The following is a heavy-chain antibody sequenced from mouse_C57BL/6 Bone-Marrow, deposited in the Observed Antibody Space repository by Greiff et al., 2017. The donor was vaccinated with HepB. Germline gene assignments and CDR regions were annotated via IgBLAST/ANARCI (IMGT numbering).Heavy chain of an antibody. CDR2: INPGSGGT. V-gene: IGHV1-54*01. CDR1: GYAFTNYL. J-gene: IGHJ1*03. Sequence: VQLVESGAELVRPGTSVKVSCKASGYAFTNYLIEWVKQRPGQGLEWIGVINPGSGGTNYNEKFKGKATLTADKSSSTAYMQLSSLTSEDSAVYFCARKSPYYYYGSSYVYFDVWGTGTTVTVSS. D-gene: IGHD1-1*01. CDR3: ARKSPYYYYGSSYVYFDV.